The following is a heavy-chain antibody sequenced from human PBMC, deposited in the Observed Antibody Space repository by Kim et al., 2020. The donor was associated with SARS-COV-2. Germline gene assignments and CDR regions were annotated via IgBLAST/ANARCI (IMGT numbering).Heavy chain of an antibody. V-gene: IGHV3-33*05. CDR1: GFTFSSYG. CDR2: ISYDGSNK. J-gene: IGHJ4*02. D-gene: IGHD3-22*01. Sequence: GGSLRLSCAASGFTFSSYGMHWVRQAPGKGLEWVAVISYDGSNKYYADSVKGRFTISRDNSKNTLYLQMNSLRAEDTAVYYCARDSALSYFDSSGYHDYWGQGTLVTVSS. CDR3: ARDSALSYFDSSGYHDY.